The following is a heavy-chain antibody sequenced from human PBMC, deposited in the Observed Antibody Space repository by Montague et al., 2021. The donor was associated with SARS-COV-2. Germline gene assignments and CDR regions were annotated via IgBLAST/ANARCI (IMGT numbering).Heavy chain of an antibody. CDR3: ARDPWRITIFGVVTRYGMDV. Sequence: SETLSLTCIVSGGSVSSGSYYWSWIRQPPGKGLEWIGYIYYSGSTNYNPFLKSRVTISVDTSKNQFSLKLSSVTAADTAEYYCARDPWRITIFGVVTRYGMDVWGQGTTVTVSS. CDR2: IYYSGST. CDR1: GGSVSSGSYY. D-gene: IGHD3-3*01. V-gene: IGHV4-61*01. J-gene: IGHJ6*02.